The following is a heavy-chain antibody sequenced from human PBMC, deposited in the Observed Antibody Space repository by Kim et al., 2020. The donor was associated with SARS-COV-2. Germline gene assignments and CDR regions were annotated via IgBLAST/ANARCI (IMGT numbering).Heavy chain of an antibody. CDR3: ARDCEDIVLMVYATCMDV. D-gene: IGHD2-8*01. CDR2: ISSSSSYI. J-gene: IGHJ6*02. Sequence: GGSLRLSCAASGFTFSSYSMNWVRQAPGKGLEWVSSISSSSSYIYYADSVKGRFTISRDNAKNSLYLQMNSLRAEDTAVYYCARDCEDIVLMVYATCMDVWGQGTMVTVSS. V-gene: IGHV3-21*01. CDR1: GFTFSSYS.